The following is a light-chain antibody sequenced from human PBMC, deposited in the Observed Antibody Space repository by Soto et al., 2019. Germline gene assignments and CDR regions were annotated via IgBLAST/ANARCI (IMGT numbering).Light chain of an antibody. J-gene: IGKJ5*01. CDR2: GAS. Sequence: ERVMTQSPATVSVSPGERATLSCRASQSVSSNLAWYQQKRGQAPRLLIYGASTRDTGIPDRFSGSGSGTDFTLTISRLEPEDFAVYYCQQYDKWFSITFGQGTRLEIK. CDR1: QSVSSN. V-gene: IGKV3D-15*01. CDR3: QQYDKWFSIT.